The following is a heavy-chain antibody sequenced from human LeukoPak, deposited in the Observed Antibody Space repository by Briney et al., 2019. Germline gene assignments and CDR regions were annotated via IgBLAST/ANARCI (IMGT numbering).Heavy chain of an antibody. J-gene: IGHJ6*03. Sequence: GGSLRLSCAASGFTFSSYGMHWVRQAPGKGLEWVAVIWYGGSNKYYADSVKGRFTISRDNSKNTLYLQMNSLRAEDTAAYYCARNQYDFWSGYYYYYYYMDVWGKGTMVNVSS. CDR2: IWYGGSNK. CDR3: ARNQYDFWSGYYYYYYYMDV. CDR1: GFTFSSYG. D-gene: IGHD3-3*01. V-gene: IGHV3-33*01.